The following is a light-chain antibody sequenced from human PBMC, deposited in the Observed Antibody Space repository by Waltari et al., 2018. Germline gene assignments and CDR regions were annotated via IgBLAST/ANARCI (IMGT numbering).Light chain of an antibody. Sequence: QSALTQSASVSGSPGQSITISCTGSSNNIGFYDLVSWYQQHPGKAPKLIIFDVIKRPSGVSDRCSGAKSGNTASLTISGLQTEDDADYYCCSYSGSGSFPYVFGPGTRVAVL. CDR1: SNNIGFYDL. V-gene: IGLV2-23*02. CDR3: CSYSGSGSFPYV. J-gene: IGLJ1*01. CDR2: DVI.